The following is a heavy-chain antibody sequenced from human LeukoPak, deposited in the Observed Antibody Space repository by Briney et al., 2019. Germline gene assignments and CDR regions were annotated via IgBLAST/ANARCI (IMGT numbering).Heavy chain of an antibody. CDR3: ARDAVVVVAATLFDYYYYGMDV. CDR1: GYTFTSYG. D-gene: IGHD2-15*01. CDR2: ISAYNGNT. V-gene: IGHV1-18*01. Sequence: ASVKVSCKASGYTFTSYGISWVRQAPGQGLEWMGWISAYNGNTNYAQKLQGRVTMTTDTSTSTAYVELRSLRSDDTAVYYCARDAVVVVAATLFDYYYYGMDVWGQGTTATVSS. J-gene: IGHJ6*02.